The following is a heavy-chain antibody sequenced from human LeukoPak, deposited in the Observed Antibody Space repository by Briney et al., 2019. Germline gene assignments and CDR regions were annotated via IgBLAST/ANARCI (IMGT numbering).Heavy chain of an antibody. V-gene: IGHV4-4*07. CDR1: GVSISGYY. CDR3: AREGLNMVRGVIPKEAWGWFDP. Sequence: SETLSLTCTVSGVSISGYYWNWIRQPAGKGLEWIGRIYTSGNTNYNPSLKSRVTISVDTSKNQFSLKLSSMSAADTAVYYCAREGLNMVRGVIPKEAWGWFDPWGQGTLVTVSS. D-gene: IGHD3-10*01. CDR2: IYTSGNT. J-gene: IGHJ5*02.